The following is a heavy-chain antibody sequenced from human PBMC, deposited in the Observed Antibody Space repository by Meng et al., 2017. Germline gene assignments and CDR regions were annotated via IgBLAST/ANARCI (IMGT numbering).Heavy chain of an antibody. CDR3: ARGLSIVVVVAATWFDP. CDR2: INHSGST. V-gene: IGHV4-34*01. J-gene: IGHJ5*02. Sequence: QVQLQQWGAGLLKPSETLSLTCAVYGGSFSGYYWSWIRQPPGKGLEWIGEINHSGSTNYNPSLKSRVTISVDTSKNQFSLKLSSATAADTAVYYCARGLSIVVVVAATWFDPWGQGTLVTVSS. D-gene: IGHD2-15*01. CDR1: GGSFSGYY.